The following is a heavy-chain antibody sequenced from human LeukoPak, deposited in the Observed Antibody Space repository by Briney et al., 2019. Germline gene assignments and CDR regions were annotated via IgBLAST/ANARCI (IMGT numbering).Heavy chain of an antibody. CDR3: ARALHYYDSSGYTDY. Sequence: SVKVSCKASGGTLSSYAISWVRQAPGQGLEWMGGIIPIFGTANYAQKFQGRVTITADESTSTAYMELSSLRSEDTAVYYCARALHYYDSSGYTDYWGQGTLVTVSS. J-gene: IGHJ4*02. V-gene: IGHV1-69*13. CDR1: GGTLSSYA. CDR2: IIPIFGTA. D-gene: IGHD3-22*01.